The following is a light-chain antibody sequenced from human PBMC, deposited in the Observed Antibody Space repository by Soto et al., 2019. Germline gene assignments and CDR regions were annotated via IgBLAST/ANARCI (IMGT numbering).Light chain of an antibody. Sequence: EIVLTQSPGTLSLSPGERATLSCRASQSVTRNYLAWYQQKPGQAPRILIYGASSRATGIPDRFSGSGSGTDFTITITRLEPEDFALYYCQQYGGSPQAFGQGTKLEIK. J-gene: IGKJ2*01. CDR3: QQYGGSPQA. CDR1: QSVTRNY. V-gene: IGKV3-20*01. CDR2: GAS.